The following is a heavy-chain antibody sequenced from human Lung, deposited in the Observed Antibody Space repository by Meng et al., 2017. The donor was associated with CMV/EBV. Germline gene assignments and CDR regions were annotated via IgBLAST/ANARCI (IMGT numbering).Heavy chain of an antibody. Sequence: SETLSLTCTVSGGSISSGGYYWSWIRQPPGKGLEWIGYIYYSGSTNYNPSLKSRVTISVDTSKNQFSLKLSSVTAADTAVYYCARGARRLNSPYHYYYGMDVWGQGTTVTVSS. J-gene: IGHJ6*02. CDR3: ARGARRLNSPYHYYYGMDV. D-gene: IGHD5-18*01. CDR1: GGSISSGGYY. CDR2: IYYSGST. V-gene: IGHV4-61*08.